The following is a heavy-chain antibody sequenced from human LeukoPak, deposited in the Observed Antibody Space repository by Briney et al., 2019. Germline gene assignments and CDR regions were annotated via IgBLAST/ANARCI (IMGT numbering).Heavy chain of an antibody. V-gene: IGHV4-59*01. CDR1: GGPLSSYY. CDR2: IYYSGST. D-gene: IGHD2-15*01. J-gene: IGHJ3*02. Sequence: SETLSLTCTVSGGPLSSYYWSWIRQPPGKGLEWIGYIYYSGSTNYNPSLKSRVTISVDTSKNQFSLKLSSVTAADTAVYYCATGGGRAFDIWGQGTMVTVSS. CDR3: ATGGGRAFDI.